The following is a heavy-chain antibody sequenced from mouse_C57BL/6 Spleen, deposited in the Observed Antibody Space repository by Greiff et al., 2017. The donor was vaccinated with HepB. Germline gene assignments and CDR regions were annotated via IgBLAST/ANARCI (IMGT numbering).Heavy chain of an antibody. CDR1: GYTFTSYW. Sequence: QVQLQQPGAELVKPGASVKMSCKASGYTFTSYWITWVKQRPGQGLEWIGDIYPGSGSTNYNEKFKSKATLTVDTSSSTAYMQLSSLPSEDSAVYYCAREAPITTVVATDFDYWGQGTTLTVSS. D-gene: IGHD1-1*01. CDR2: IYPGSGST. J-gene: IGHJ2*01. CDR3: AREAPITTVVATDFDY. V-gene: IGHV1-55*01.